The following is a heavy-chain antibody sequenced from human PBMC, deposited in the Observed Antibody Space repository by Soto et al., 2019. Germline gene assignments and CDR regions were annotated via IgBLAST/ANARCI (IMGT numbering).Heavy chain of an antibody. J-gene: IGHJ4*02. CDR3: ARAGSPFDSDSSGYWGFDH. CDR2: VYSGGTT. D-gene: IGHD3-22*01. Sequence: PGWSLRLSCVASVSAVSNNYMNWVRQAPGKGLEWVSVVYSGGTTYYADSVRGRFTVSRDDSKNTLFLQMSSLRAEDTAVYYCARAGSPFDSDSSGYWGFDHWGQGTLVTVSS. CDR1: VSAVSNNY. V-gene: IGHV3-53*01.